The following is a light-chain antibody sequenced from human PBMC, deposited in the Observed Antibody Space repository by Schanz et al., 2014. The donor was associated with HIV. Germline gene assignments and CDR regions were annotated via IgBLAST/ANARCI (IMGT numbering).Light chain of an antibody. J-gene: IGLJ2*01. Sequence: QSVLTQPPSLSAAPGQEVTISCSGSNSNIGNNYVSWYQQVPGTAPRLLIYDNYQRPSEIPDRFSGSKSGASATLGISALQTGDEADYYCGSWDRTLRAVVFGGGTKLTVL. V-gene: IGLV1-51*01. CDR1: NSNIGNNY. CDR2: DNY. CDR3: GSWDRTLRAVV.